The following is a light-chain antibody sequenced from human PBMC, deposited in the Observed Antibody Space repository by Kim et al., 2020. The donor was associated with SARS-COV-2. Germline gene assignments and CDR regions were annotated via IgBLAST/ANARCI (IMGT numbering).Light chain of an antibody. Sequence: SSELTQHPAVSVALGQTVRITCQGDSLRSYYATWYQQKPGQAPILVIYGKNNRPSGIPDRFSGSSSGNTASLTITGTQAGDEADYYCNSRDSNDYVVFGG. CDR2: GKN. J-gene: IGLJ2*01. CDR1: SLRSYY. CDR3: NSRDSNDYVV. V-gene: IGLV3-19*01.